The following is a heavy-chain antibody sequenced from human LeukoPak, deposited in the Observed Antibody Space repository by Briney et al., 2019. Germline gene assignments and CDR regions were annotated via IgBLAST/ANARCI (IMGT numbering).Heavy chain of an antibody. D-gene: IGHD3-22*01. CDR1: GGSISSGSYY. CDR2: IYTSGST. V-gene: IGHV4-61*02. Sequence: PSETLSLTCTVSGGSISSGSYYWSWIRQPAGTGLEWIGRIYTSGSTNYNPSLKSRVTISVDTSKNQFSLKLSSVTAADTAVYYCARIEYYYDSSGYRSGAFDIWGQGTMVTVSS. J-gene: IGHJ3*02. CDR3: ARIEYYYDSSGYRSGAFDI.